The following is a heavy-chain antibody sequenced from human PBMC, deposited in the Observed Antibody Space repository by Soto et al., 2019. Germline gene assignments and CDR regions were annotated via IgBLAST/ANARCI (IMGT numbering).Heavy chain of an antibody. CDR3: ARMDYTDFWSGYSYYFDY. CDR2: IKQDGSEK. V-gene: IGHV3-7*01. Sequence: VQLVESGGGLVQPGGSLRLSCAASGFTFSSYWMSWVRQAPGKGLEWVANIKQDGSEKYYVDSVKGRFTISRDNAKNSLYLQMNSLRAEDTAVYYCARMDYTDFWSGYSYYFDYWGQGTLVTVSS. D-gene: IGHD3-3*01. CDR1: GFTFSSYW. J-gene: IGHJ4*02.